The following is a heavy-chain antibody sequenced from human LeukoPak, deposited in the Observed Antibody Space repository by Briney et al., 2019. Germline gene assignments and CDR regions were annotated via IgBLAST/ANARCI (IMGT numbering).Heavy chain of an antibody. CDR1: GYTFTSYA. CDR2: IIPIFGTA. J-gene: IGHJ5*02. V-gene: IGHV1-69*13. D-gene: IGHD3/OR15-3a*01. CDR3: ARRVRTGYYWFDP. Sequence: SVKVSCKPSGYTFTSYAISWVRQAPGQGLEWMGGIIPIFGTANYAQKFQGRVTITADESTSTAYMELSSLRSEDTAVYHCARRVRTGYYWFDPWGQGTLVTVSS.